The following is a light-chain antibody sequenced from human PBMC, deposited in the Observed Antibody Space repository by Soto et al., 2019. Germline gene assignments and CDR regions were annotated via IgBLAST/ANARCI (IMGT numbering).Light chain of an antibody. Sequence: DIHMTQSRSSLSASVGYEVTITCRASQTIMTYLNWYQLKPGKPPRLLIYAASSLQSGVPSRFSGSGSGTDFTLTISSLQPEDFATYSCQQSYNSPQTFGRGTKVDI. V-gene: IGKV1-39*01. J-gene: IGKJ1*01. CDR1: QTIMTY. CDR2: AAS. CDR3: QQSYNSPQT.